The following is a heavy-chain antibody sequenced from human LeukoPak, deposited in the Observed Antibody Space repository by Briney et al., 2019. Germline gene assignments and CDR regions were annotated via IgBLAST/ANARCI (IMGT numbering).Heavy chain of an antibody. D-gene: IGHD3-22*01. CDR3: ARKSRYYDSSGYES. Sequence: GGSLRLSCAASGFTFSDYYMSWIRQAPGKGLEWVSYISSSGSTIYCADSVKGRFTISRDNAKNSLYLQMNSLRAEATAVYYCARKSRYYDSSGYESWGQGTLVTVSS. V-gene: IGHV3-11*01. CDR1: GFTFSDYY. CDR2: ISSSGSTI. J-gene: IGHJ4*02.